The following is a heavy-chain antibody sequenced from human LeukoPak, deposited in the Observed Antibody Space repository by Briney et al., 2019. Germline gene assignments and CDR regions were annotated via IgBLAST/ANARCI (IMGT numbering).Heavy chain of an antibody. CDR1: GFTFDDYA. J-gene: IGHJ4*02. D-gene: IGHD6-19*01. CDR3: AKAWGIYSSGYFDY. V-gene: IGHV3-9*01. CDR2: ISWNSGSI. Sequence: GGSLRLSCAASGFTFDDYAMHLVRHAPGKGLEWVSGISWNSGSIGYADSVKGRFTISRDNAKNSLYLQMNSLRAEDTALYYCAKAWGIYSSGYFDYWGQGTLATVSS.